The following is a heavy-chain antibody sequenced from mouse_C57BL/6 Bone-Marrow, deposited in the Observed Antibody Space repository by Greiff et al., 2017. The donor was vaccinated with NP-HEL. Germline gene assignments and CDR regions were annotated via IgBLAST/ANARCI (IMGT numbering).Heavy chain of an antibody. Sequence: EVQRVESGGGLVKPGGSLKLSCAASGFTFSSYAMSWVRQTPEKRLEWVATISDGGSYTYYPDNVKGRFTISRDNAKNNLYLQMSHLKSEDTAMYYCASYGSSYVYAMDYWGQGTSVTVSS. V-gene: IGHV5-4*01. CDR1: GFTFSSYA. D-gene: IGHD1-1*01. CDR2: ISDGGSYT. J-gene: IGHJ4*01. CDR3: ASYGSSYVYAMDY.